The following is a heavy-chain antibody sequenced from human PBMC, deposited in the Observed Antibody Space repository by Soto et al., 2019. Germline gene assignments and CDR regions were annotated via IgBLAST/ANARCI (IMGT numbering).Heavy chain of an antibody. CDR2: IIPILGIA. J-gene: IGHJ6*02. Sequence: ASVKVSCKASGGTFSSYTISWVRQAPGQGLEWMGRIIPILGIANYAQKFQGRVTITADKSTSTAYMELSSLRSEDTAVYYCAREQWLQPYGMDVWGQGTTVTVSS. CDR3: AREQWLQPYGMDV. D-gene: IGHD6-19*01. CDR1: GGTFSSYT. V-gene: IGHV1-69*04.